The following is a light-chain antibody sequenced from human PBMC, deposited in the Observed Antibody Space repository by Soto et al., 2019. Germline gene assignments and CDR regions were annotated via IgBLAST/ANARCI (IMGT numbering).Light chain of an antibody. V-gene: IGKV3-20*01. CDR2: GAS. CDR1: QSVSPY. CDR3: QQYGSSPPVT. Sequence: EIVLTQSPGNLSLSPGERATLPCRASQSVSPYLAWYQHKPGQAPRLLIYGASSRATGIPDRFSGSGSGTDFTLTISRLEPEDFAVYYCQQYGSSPPVTFGPGTKVDIK. J-gene: IGKJ3*01.